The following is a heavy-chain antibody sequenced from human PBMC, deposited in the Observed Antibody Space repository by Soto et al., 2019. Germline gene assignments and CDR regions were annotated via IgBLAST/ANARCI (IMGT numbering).Heavy chain of an antibody. CDR3: VNGRQANWGLFDY. J-gene: IGHJ4*02. D-gene: IGHD7-27*01. Sequence: GESLKISCSASGFTFSSYAMHWVRQAPGKGLEYVSAISSNGDSTYYADSVKGRFTISRDNSKNTLYLQMSSLRAEDTAVYYCVNGRQANWGLFDYWGQGTLVTVSS. CDR1: GFTFSSYA. CDR2: ISSNGDST. V-gene: IGHV3-64D*09.